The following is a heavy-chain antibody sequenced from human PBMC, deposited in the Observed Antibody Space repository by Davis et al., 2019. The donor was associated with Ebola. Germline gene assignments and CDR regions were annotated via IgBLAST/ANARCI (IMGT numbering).Heavy chain of an antibody. J-gene: IGHJ4*02. D-gene: IGHD2-21*02. V-gene: IGHV1-69*13. CDR2: VIPIFGAA. CDR1: GGIFSTYG. CDR3: ARGCGGDCYSVSDDGTFDY. Sequence: SVTVSCKVSGGIFSTYGISWVRQAPGQGLAWMGGVIPIFGAAMYSPEFQDRVTINADEPTSTVYMELRSLRAEDTAVYYCARGCGGDCYSVSDDGTFDYWGQGTLVTVSS.